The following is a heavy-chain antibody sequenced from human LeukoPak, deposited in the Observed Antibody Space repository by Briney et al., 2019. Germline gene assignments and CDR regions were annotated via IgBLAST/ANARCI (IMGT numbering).Heavy chain of an antibody. CDR2: MSDIGNT. D-gene: IGHD6-25*01. J-gene: IGHJ6*02. CDR3: ARESVGAGGSVTGMDV. V-gene: IGHV4-61*08. CDR1: GGSISSGGYY. Sequence: PSETLSHTCTVSGGSISSGGYYWSWIRQHPGKGLEWIGYMSDIGNTNYNPSLKSRVIKSLDTSKNQFALKLRSVTAADTAVYYCARESVGAGGSVTGMDVWGQGTTVTVSS.